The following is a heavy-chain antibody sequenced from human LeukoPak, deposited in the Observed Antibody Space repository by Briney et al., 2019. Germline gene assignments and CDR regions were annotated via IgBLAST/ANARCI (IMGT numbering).Heavy chain of an antibody. CDR3: ARLGGFDPVVPAAILVGAFDI. CDR1: GYSFTSYW. CDR2: IYPGDSDT. V-gene: IGHV5-51*01. D-gene: IGHD2-2*01. Sequence: GESLKISCKGSGYSFTSYWIGWVRQMPGKGLEWMGIIYPGDSDTRYSPSFQGQVTISADKSISTAYLQWSSLKASDTAMYYCARLGGFDPVVPAAILVGAFDIWGQGTMVTVSS. J-gene: IGHJ3*02.